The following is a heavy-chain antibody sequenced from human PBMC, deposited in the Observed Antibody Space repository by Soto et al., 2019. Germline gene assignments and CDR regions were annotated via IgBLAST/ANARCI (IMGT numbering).Heavy chain of an antibody. V-gene: IGHV3-30*18. CDR1: GFTFSSYG. CDR3: AKGPVDAPVDY. CDR2: ISYDGSNK. D-gene: IGHD5-12*01. Sequence: GSLRLSCAASGFTFSSYGMHWVRQAPGKGLEWVAVISYDGSNKYYADSVKGRFTISRDNSKNTLYLQMNSLRAEDTAVYYCAKGPVDAPVDYWGQGTLVTVSS. J-gene: IGHJ4*02.